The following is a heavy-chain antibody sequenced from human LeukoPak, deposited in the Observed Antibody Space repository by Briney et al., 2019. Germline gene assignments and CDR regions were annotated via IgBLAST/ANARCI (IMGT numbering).Heavy chain of an antibody. CDR3: ARHGRYCSSTSCYMGGWFDP. D-gene: IGHD2-2*02. CDR1: GESMIGHY. V-gene: IGHV4-34*10. Sequence: SETLSLTCAVYGESMIGHYWTWIRQPPGKRLEWIGEIHHSGDTNSNPSLKNRVTMSIDMSKNQFSLKVKSVTAADTAVYYCARHGRYCSSTSCYMGGWFDPWGQGTLVTVSS. J-gene: IGHJ5*02. CDR2: IHHSGDT.